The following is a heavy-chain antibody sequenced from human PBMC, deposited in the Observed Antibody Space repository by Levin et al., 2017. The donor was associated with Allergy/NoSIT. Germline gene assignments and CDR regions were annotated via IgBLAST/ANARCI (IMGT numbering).Heavy chain of an antibody. CDR1: GFIFSSYD. D-gene: IGHD4-23*01. J-gene: IGHJ4*02. CDR3: AKVRVDFGGNGHNDY. CDR2: ISYDGSKK. V-gene: IGHV3-30*18. Sequence: GESLKISCAASGFIFSSYDMHWVRQAPGKGLEWVAVISYDGSKKYYADSVKGRFTISRDNSKNTLYLQMNSLRAEDTAVFYCAKVRVDFGGNGHNDYWGQGSLVTVSS.